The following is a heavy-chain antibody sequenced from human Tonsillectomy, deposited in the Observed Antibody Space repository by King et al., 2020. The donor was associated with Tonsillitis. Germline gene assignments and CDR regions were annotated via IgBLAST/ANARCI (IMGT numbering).Heavy chain of an antibody. J-gene: IGHJ3*01. CDR3: ARGYTYGDTDDFDF. D-gene: IGHD5-18*01. CDR1: GFTFSSYW. V-gene: IGHV3-74*01. Sequence: EVQLVESGGGLVQPGGSLRLSCAASGFTFSSYWMHWVRQAPGKGLVWVSRINSDGSSTSYADSVKGRFTISRDNAKNTLYLQMNSLRAEDTAVYYCARGYTYGDTDDFDFWGQGTMVTVSS. CDR2: INSDGSST.